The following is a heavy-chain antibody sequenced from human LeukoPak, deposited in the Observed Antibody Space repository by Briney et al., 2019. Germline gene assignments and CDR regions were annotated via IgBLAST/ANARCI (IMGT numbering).Heavy chain of an antibody. J-gene: IGHJ6*02. CDR3: ARDCTNGVCPTPYYYGMDV. D-gene: IGHD2-8*01. Sequence: GGSLRLSCAASGFTVSSYAMHWVRQPIGKGLEWVSALGIAGDTFYPGSVKGRFTISRENAKNSLYLQMNSLRAEDTAVYYCARDCTNGVCPTPYYYGMDVWGQGTTVTVSS. V-gene: IGHV3-13*01. CDR1: GFTVSSYA. CDR2: LGIAGDT.